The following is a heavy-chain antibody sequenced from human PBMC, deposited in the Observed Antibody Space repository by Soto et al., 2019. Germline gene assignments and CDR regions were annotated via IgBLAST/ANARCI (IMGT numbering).Heavy chain of an antibody. V-gene: IGHV3-23*01. CDR1: GFTFSSYA. J-gene: IGHJ5*02. Sequence: EVQLLESGGGWLQPGGSLRLSCAASGFTFSSYAMNWVRQAPGKGLEWVSGITGSGAGSYYSDSVKGRFTISRDNSMNTLYLQMNSLIAEDTAVYYCAKAYSNSWPNDWFDPWGQGTLVTVSS. CDR2: ITGSGAGS. CDR3: AKAYSNSWPNDWFDP. D-gene: IGHD6-13*01.